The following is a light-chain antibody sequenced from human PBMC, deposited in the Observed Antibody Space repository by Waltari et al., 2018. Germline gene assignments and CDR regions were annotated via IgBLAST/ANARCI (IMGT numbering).Light chain of an antibody. CDR2: AAS. CDR3: QHLHGYPIT. J-gene: IGKJ4*01. Sequence: IQLTQSPSSLSASVGDRVTITCRASQGVTTYLAWYQQKPGKAPNLLTSAASTWQSGVPSRFSGSGSGTDFTLTISSLQPEDFATYYCQHLHGYPITFGGGTKVEIK. CDR1: QGVTTY. V-gene: IGKV1-9*01.